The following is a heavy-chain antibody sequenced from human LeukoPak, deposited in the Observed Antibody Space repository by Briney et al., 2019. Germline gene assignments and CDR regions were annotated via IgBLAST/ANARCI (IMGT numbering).Heavy chain of an antibody. D-gene: IGHD6-19*01. Sequence: PSETLSLTCTVSGGSISSYYWSWIRQPPGKGLEWIGYIYYSGSTNYNPSLNSRVTISVDTSKNQFSLRLSSVTAADTAIYYCARAVSGRFDYWGQGTLVTVSS. CDR2: IYYSGST. CDR3: ARAVSGRFDY. J-gene: IGHJ4*02. V-gene: IGHV4-59*08. CDR1: GGSISSYY.